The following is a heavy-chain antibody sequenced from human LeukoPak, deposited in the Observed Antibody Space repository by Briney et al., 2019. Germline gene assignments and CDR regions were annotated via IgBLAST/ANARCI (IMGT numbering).Heavy chain of an antibody. V-gene: IGHV4-30-4*01. Sequence: SETLSLTCTVGGGSINSDDYYWSWIRQSPGKGLAWIGHIDYSGSTSYNPSLKSRVSISLDTSKNQFSLRLSSMTAADTAVYYCARDRWFGEYNWFDPWGQGILVTVSS. CDR1: GGSINSDDYY. CDR2: IDYSGST. D-gene: IGHD3-10*01. CDR3: ARDRWFGEYNWFDP. J-gene: IGHJ5*02.